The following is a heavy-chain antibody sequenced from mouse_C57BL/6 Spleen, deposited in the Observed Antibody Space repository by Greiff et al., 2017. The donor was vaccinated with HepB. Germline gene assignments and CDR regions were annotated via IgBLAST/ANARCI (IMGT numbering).Heavy chain of an antibody. J-gene: IGHJ1*03. D-gene: IGHD1-1*01. CDR3: TREGGSSDGYFDV. CDR1: GYTFTDYE. V-gene: IGHV1-15*01. Sequence: VQLQQSGAELVRPGASVTLSCKASGYTFTDYEMHWVKQTPVHGLEWIGAIDPETGGTAYNQKFKGKAILTADKSSSTAYMELRSLTSEDSAVYYCTREGGSSDGYFDVWGTGTTVTVSS. CDR2: IDPETGGT.